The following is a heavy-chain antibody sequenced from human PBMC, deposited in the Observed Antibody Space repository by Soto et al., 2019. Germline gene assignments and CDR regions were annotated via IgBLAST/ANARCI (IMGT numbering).Heavy chain of an antibody. Sequence: QVQLVESGVGVVQPGTSLRLSCAASGFTFSTYAMHWVRQAPGKGMEWVAMISKDGNDQYYANSVKGRFTVSRDNSKTTVALRMHSLRPEDTAFYYCAKDSWEFTRYFDSWGQGTLVTVSS. CDR3: AKDSWEFTRYFDS. CDR2: ISKDGNDQ. J-gene: IGHJ4*02. V-gene: IGHV3-30*18. D-gene: IGHD6-13*01. CDR1: GFTFSTYA.